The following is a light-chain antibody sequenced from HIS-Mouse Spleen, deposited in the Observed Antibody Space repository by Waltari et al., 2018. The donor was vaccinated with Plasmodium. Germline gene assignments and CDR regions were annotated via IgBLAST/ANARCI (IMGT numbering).Light chain of an antibody. Sequence: QSALTQPASVSGSPGQSITISCTGTSSDFWRYNLFPGYQKHPGKAPKLRLYGGSKRPSGVSNRFSGSKSGNTASLTISGLQAEDEADYYCCSYAGSSTNWVFGGGTKLTVL. J-gene: IGLJ3*02. CDR1: SSDFWRYNL. CDR2: GGS. CDR3: CSYAGSSTNWV. V-gene: IGLV2-23*01.